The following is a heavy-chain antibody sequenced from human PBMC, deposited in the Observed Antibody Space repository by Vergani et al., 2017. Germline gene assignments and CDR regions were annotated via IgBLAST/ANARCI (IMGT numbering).Heavy chain of an antibody. CDR3: ARLYNSGRSPLGYFDL. CDR2: IKQDGSEK. CDR1: GFTFSSYW. Sequence: EVQLVESGGGLVQPGGSLRLSCAASGFTFSSYWMSWVRQAPGKGLEWVANIKQDGSEKYYVDSVKGRFTISRDNAKNSLYLQMNSLRAEDTAVYYCARLYNSGRSPLGYFDLWGRGTLVTVSS. V-gene: IGHV3-7*03. D-gene: IGHD6-19*01. J-gene: IGHJ2*01.